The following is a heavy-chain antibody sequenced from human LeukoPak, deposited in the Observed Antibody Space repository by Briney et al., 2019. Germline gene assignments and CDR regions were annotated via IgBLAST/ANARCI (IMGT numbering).Heavy chain of an antibody. CDR3: ARDSPGTTASDY. CDR1: GXIFDAYR. V-gene: IGHV3-21*01. CDR2: ISASGSYI. J-gene: IGHJ4*02. Sequence: GGSLRLSCAASGXIFDAYRMNWVRQAPGKGLEWVSSISASGSYIYYADSLKGRFTMSRDNTKNSLYLQMNSPRAEDTAVYYCARDSPGTTASDYWGQGTLVTVSS. D-gene: IGHD1-1*01.